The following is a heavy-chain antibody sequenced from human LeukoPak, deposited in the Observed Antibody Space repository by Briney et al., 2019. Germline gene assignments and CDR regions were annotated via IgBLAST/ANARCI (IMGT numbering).Heavy chain of an antibody. D-gene: IGHD5-18*01. Sequence: SETLSLTCAVHGGSFSGYYWSWIRQPPGKGLEWIGEISHSGSTNYNPSLKSRVTISVDTSKNQFSLKLSSVTAADTAVYYCARVVTNYYYYGMDVWGQGTTVTVSS. J-gene: IGHJ6*02. CDR1: GGSFSGYY. V-gene: IGHV4-34*01. CDR2: ISHSGST. CDR3: ARVVTNYYYYGMDV.